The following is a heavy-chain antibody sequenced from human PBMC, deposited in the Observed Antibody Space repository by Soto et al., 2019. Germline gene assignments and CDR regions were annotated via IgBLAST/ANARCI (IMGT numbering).Heavy chain of an antibody. D-gene: IGHD1-7*01. J-gene: IGHJ6*03. CDR2: TYYRSRWYN. CDR3: AGTTSLQWYYMDV. Sequence: PSQTLSLTCAISGDSVSSNSAAWNWIRQSPSRGLEWLGRTYYRSRWYNDYAVSVKSRITVNPDTSKNQFSLHLNSVTPEDTALYSCAGTTSLQWYYMDVWGKGTTVTVS. CDR1: GDSVSSNSAA. V-gene: IGHV6-1*01.